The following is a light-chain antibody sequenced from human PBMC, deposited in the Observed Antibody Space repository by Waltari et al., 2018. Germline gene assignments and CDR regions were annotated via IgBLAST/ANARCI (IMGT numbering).Light chain of an antibody. V-gene: IGLV1-47*01. Sequence: QSVLTQPPSASGTPGQRVTISSSGSSPNIGRHYVTWYQQPPGTAPKLLISRNNQRPSGVPDRFSGSKSGTSASLAISGLRSEDEADYFCAAWDDSLSAWVFGGGTKLTVL. CDR3: AAWDDSLSAWV. CDR2: RNN. J-gene: IGLJ3*02. CDR1: SPNIGRHY.